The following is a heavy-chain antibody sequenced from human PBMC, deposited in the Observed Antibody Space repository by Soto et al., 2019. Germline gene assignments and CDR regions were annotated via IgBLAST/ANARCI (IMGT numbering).Heavy chain of an antibody. V-gene: IGHV1-46*01. CDR3: ARERGSYFDVSCYPFDALNL. CDR2: SNPSGGKT. CDR1: GYYLSTYF. J-gene: IGHJ3*01. Sequence: QVQMVQSGPEVKKPGASVRVSCQSTGYYLSTYFIHCGRLAPAKGPEWIGISNPSGGKTTYSQKFQGRLISTGDTSTSTVTMELSRLTSEDTAVYYCARERGSYFDVSCYPFDALNLWGQGNDVAVSS. D-gene: IGHD3-16*01.